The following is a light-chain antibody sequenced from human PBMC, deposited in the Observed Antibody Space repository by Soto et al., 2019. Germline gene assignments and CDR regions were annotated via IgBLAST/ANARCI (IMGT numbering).Light chain of an antibody. J-gene: IGKJ3*01. CDR2: AAS. CDR3: QQSYRKIT. Sequence: DIPMTQSPSSLSASVGDRVTITCRASQSISSYLNWYQQKPGKAPKLLIYAASSLQSGVPSRFSGSGSGTDFTLTISSLQPEDFATYYCQQSYRKITFAPGTKVHIK. V-gene: IGKV1-39*01. CDR1: QSISSY.